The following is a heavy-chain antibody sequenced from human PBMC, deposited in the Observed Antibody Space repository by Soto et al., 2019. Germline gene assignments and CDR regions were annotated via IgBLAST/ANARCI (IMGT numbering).Heavy chain of an antibody. Sequence: EVQLVESGGGLVKPGGSLRLSCAASGFTFSSYSMNWVRQPPGKGLEWVSSISSSSSYIYYADSVKGRFTISRDNAKNSLYLQMNSLRAEDTAVYYCASHAPMYSSSWYDAFDIWGQGTMVTVSS. J-gene: IGHJ3*02. CDR2: ISSSSSYI. D-gene: IGHD6-13*01. CDR3: ASHAPMYSSSWYDAFDI. CDR1: GFTFSSYS. V-gene: IGHV3-21*01.